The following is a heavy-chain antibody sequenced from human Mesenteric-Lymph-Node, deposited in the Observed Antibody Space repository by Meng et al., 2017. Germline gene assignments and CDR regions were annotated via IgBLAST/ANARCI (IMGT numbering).Heavy chain of an antibody. CDR2: FYYNGST. D-gene: IGHD4-11*01. CDR3: ARDRTTGRYFDC. Sequence: VLLPQYSPGLIKPAHALSFTSPAVVGSISSGDYFWRWCLHPPAKELVGFVYFYYNGSTNYNPSRKSRVAISVVTTKNHFSLKLISAMAADTSAYYSARDRTTGRYFDCWGQGTLVTVSS. V-gene: IGHV4-30-4*01. CDR1: VGSISSGDYF. J-gene: IGHJ4*02.